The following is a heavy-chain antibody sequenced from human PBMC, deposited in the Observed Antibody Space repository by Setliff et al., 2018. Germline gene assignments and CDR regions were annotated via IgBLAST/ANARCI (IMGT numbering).Heavy chain of an antibody. CDR3: ARDASASDGRNAFDI. V-gene: IGHV4-38-2*02. Sequence: TSETLSLTCAVSGFSISSGYFWGWVRQPPGKGLEWIGNIYFGGNTYFNPSFKSRVTMSIDTSNSQFSLKLSSVTAADTAIYYCARDASASDGRNAFDIWGQGTMVTVSS. J-gene: IGHJ3*02. D-gene: IGHD1-26*01. CDR2: IYFGGNT. CDR1: GFSISSGYF.